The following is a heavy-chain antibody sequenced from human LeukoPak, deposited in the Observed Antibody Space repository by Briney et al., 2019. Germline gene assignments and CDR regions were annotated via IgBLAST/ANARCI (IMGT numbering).Heavy chain of an antibody. D-gene: IGHD3-10*01. CDR3: ARGFGFGELKNDY. V-gene: IGHV4-31*03. J-gene: IGHJ4*02. Sequence: SETLSLTCTVSGVSISSGGYYWSWIRQHPGKGLEWIGYIYYSGSTYYNPSLKSRVTISVDTSKTQYSLKLSSVTAADTAVYYCARGFGFGELKNDYGGQGTLVTVS. CDR1: GVSISSGGYY. CDR2: IYYSGST.